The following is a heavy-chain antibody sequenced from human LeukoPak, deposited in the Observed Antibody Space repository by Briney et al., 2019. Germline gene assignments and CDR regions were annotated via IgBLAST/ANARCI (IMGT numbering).Heavy chain of an antibody. CDR3: AKDGDSSGWPLYFQH. D-gene: IGHD6-19*01. Sequence: GGSLRLSCAASGFTFSDYYMSWIRQAPGKGLEWVSYISSSGSTIYYADSVKGRFTISRDNAKNSLYLQMNSLRAEDTAVYYCAKDGDSSGWPLYFQHWGQGTLVTVSS. CDR1: GFTFSDYY. CDR2: ISSSGSTI. J-gene: IGHJ1*01. V-gene: IGHV3-11*01.